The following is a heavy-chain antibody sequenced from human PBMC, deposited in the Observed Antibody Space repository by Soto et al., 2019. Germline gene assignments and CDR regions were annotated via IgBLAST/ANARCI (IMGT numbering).Heavy chain of an antibody. J-gene: IGHJ4*02. CDR3: ATFTFGSGYYALAH. CDR1: GYSLSDLS. CDR2: FDPEEGGT. D-gene: IGHD3-3*01. Sequence: ASVKVSCKVSGYSLSDLSMHWVRQAPGKGLEWMGGFDPEEGGTIYAQKLQGRVTKTEDTSTDTTYMELSSLRSEDTAVYYCATFTFGSGYYALAHWGQGTLVTVSS. V-gene: IGHV1-24*01.